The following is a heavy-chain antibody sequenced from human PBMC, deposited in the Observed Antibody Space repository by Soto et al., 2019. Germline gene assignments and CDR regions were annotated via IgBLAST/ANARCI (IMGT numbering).Heavy chain of an antibody. D-gene: IGHD3-16*01. Sequence: EVQLVESGGGLVQPGGSLRLSCAASGFTFSSYNMNWVRQAPGKGLEWVSYISSSSTTIYNTDSVKGRFTISRDNAKNSLYLQMNSLRAEDTAVYYCARVGDGTSWDYWGQGTLVTVSS. CDR2: ISSSSTTI. CDR3: ARVGDGTSWDY. V-gene: IGHV3-48*01. CDR1: GFTFSSYN. J-gene: IGHJ4*02.